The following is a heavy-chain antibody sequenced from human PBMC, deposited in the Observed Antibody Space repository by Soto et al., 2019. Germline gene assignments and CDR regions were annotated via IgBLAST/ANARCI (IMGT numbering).Heavy chain of an antibody. CDR1: GGTFGSQG. D-gene: IGHD5-18*01. V-gene: IGHV1-69*13. CDR2: FIAMLGTP. J-gene: IGHJ4*02. CDR3: ARGAMANFDY. Sequence: ASVKVSCKASGGTFGSQGIAWVRQAPGQGLEWMGGFIAMLGTPTYAKKVQGRATISADESLTSSYLELRSLRSEDTGVYFCARGAMANFDYWGQGTVVTVS.